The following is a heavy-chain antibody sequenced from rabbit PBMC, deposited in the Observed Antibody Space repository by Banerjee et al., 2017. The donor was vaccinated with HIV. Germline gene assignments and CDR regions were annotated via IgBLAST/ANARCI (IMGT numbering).Heavy chain of an antibody. CDR2: IGTSSGST. D-gene: IGHD1-1*01. J-gene: IGHJ4*01. Sequence: QEQLEESGGDLVKPEGSLTLTCTASGFSFSRNAMCWVRQAPEKGLGWIGCIGTSSGSTWSASWGNERLTIPKPASTTVTQQLNRLTDAVAAGCLCARDLAAVIGWNIGLWGPGTLVTV. CDR1: GFSFSRNA. V-gene: IGHV1S45*01. CDR3: ARDLAAVIGWNIGL.